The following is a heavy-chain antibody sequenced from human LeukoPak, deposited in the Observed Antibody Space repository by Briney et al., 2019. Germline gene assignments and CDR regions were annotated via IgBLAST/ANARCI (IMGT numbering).Heavy chain of an antibody. CDR1: GFTFSSYE. CDR3: ATYRQIQVPFEF. D-gene: IGHD5-18*01. V-gene: IGHV3-48*03. J-gene: IGHJ4*02. CDR2: ISGSGSTI. Sequence: GGSLRLSCAASGFTFSSYEMNWVRQAPGKGLEWISYISGSGSTIYYADSVKGRFTISRDNARSSLYLQMDSLRAEDTATYYCATYRQIQVPFEFWGQGTLVTVSS.